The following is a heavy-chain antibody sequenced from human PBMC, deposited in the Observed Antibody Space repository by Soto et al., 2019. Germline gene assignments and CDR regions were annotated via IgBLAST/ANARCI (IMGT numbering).Heavy chain of an antibody. CDR2: ISAYNGNT. V-gene: IGHV1-18*01. CDR1: GCTFTSYG. CDR3: ARESSSSWYGDWFDP. D-gene: IGHD6-13*01. J-gene: IGHJ5*02. Sequence: GASVKVSCKASGCTFTSYGISWVRQAPGQGLEWMGWISAYNGNTNYAQKLQGRVTMTTDTSTSTAYMELRSLRSDDTAVYYCARESSSSWYGDWFDPWGQGTLVTVSS.